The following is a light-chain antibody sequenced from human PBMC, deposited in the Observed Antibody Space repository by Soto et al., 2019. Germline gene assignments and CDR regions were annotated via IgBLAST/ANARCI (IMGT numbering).Light chain of an antibody. CDR3: SSYTSSSTPYV. V-gene: IGLV2-14*01. CDR1: SSDVGGYNY. J-gene: IGLJ1*01. Sequence: LTQPASVSGSPGQSITISCTGTSSDVGGYNYVSWYQQHPGKAPKLMIYEVSNRPSGVSNRFSGSKSGNTASLTISGLQAEDEADYYCSSYTSSSTPYVFGTGTKLTVL. CDR2: EVS.